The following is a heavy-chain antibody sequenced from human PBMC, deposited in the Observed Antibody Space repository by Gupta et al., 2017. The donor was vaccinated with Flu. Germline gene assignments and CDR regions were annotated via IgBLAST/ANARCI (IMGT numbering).Heavy chain of an antibody. CDR1: GYTLTKIS. D-gene: IGHD6-13*01. Sequence: QVQLVQSGAEVKKPGASVTVSCKISGYTLTKISMHWVRQAPGKGLEWMGGFDPADGETVYAQNLQGRVTMTEDISTDTAYMDLSSLRSADTAVYYCVTGRAAAGTGYYFDYWGQGTLVTVSS. J-gene: IGHJ4*02. CDR3: VTGRAAAGTGYYFDY. V-gene: IGHV1-24*01. CDR2: FDPADGET.